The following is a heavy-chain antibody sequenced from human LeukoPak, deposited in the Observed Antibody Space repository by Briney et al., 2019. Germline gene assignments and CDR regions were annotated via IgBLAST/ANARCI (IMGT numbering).Heavy chain of an antibody. V-gene: IGHV3-23*01. CDR3: AKRGVVIRVFLVGFHKEAYYFDS. Sequence: GGSLRLSCAISGITLSNYGMSWVRQAPGKGLEWVAGISGSGGGAQYADSVKGRFTISRDNAKNRLYLHMNSLRAEDTAMYFCAKRGVVIRVFLVGFHKEAYYFDSWGQGVLVTVSS. D-gene: IGHD3-10*01. CDR2: ISGSGGGA. CDR1: GITLSNYG. J-gene: IGHJ4*02.